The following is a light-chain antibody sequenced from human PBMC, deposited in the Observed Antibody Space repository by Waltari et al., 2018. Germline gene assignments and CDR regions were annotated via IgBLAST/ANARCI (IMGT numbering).Light chain of an antibody. Sequence: QPALTQPASVSGSPGQSITISCTGASSDIGSYNFVSWYQQHPGNAPKLMIYEVTKRPSGVSNRFSGSKSANTASLTISGLQAEDEADYYCSSHTSSTSVAFGGGTKLTVL. CDR1: SSDIGSYNF. J-gene: IGLJ2*01. CDR3: SSHTSSTSVA. V-gene: IGLV2-14*03. CDR2: EVT.